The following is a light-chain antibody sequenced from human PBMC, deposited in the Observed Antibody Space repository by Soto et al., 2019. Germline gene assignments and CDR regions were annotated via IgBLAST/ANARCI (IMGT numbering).Light chain of an antibody. Sequence: EIVMTQSPSTLSVSPGERATLSCGASQSVSSNLAWYQQKPGQAPRLLIYGASTRATGIPTRFSGRGSGTEFTLTISRLQSDDFALYYCQQYHDWPPWKFGQGTKVDIK. V-gene: IGKV3-15*01. CDR3: QQYHDWPPWK. CDR2: GAS. CDR1: QSVSSN. J-gene: IGKJ1*01.